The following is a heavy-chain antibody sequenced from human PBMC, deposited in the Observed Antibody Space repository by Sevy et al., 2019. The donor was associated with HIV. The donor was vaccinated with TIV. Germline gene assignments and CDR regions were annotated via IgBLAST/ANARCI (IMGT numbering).Heavy chain of an antibody. D-gene: IGHD6-6*01. CDR1: GGTFSSYA. CDR3: ARVPYSSSFAPGYSLPGYYGMDV. Sequence: ASVKVSCKASGGTFSSYAISWVRQAPGQGLEWMGGIIPIFGTANYAQKFQGRVTITADESTSTAYMELSSLRSEDTAVYYCARVPYSSSFAPGYSLPGYYGMDVWGQGTTVTVSS. V-gene: IGHV1-69*13. CDR2: IIPIFGTA. J-gene: IGHJ6*02.